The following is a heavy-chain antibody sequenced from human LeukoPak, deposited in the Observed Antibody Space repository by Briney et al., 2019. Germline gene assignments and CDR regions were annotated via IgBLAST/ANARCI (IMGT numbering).Heavy chain of an antibody. J-gene: IGHJ4*02. V-gene: IGHV1-2*02. D-gene: IGHD5-24*01. CDR2: INPNSGGT. Sequence: ASVKVSCKASGHTFTGYYMHWVRQAPGQGLEWMGWINPNSGGTNYAQKFQGRVTMTRDTSISTAYMELSRLRSDDTAVYYCARDLQSPNYYFDYWGQGTLVTVSS. CDR1: GHTFTGYY. CDR3: ARDLQSPNYYFDY.